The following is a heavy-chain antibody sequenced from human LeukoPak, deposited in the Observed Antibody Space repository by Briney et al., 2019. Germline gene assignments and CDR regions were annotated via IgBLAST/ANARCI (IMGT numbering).Heavy chain of an antibody. CDR1: GGSISSGGYY. CDR3: ARSRYHDRYYFDY. D-gene: IGHD1-14*01. J-gene: IGHJ4*02. V-gene: IGHV4-31*03. CDR2: IYYSGTT. Sequence: SQTLSLTCTVSGGSISSGGYYWSWIRQHPGKGLEWIGYIYYSGTTYYNPSLKSRVTISVDTSKNQFSLKLSSVTAADTAVYYCARSRYHDRYYFDYWGRGTLVTVSS.